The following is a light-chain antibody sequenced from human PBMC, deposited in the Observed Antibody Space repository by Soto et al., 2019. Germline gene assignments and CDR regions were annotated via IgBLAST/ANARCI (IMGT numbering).Light chain of an antibody. Sequence: EIVLTQSPGTLSLSPGERATLSCRASQSVSSSYLAWYQQKPGQAPRLLIYGATSRSTGIPDRFSGSGSETDFTLTISRLEPEDFATYYCQKYNSAPLTFGGGTKVEIK. V-gene: IGKV3-20*01. CDR1: QSVSSSY. J-gene: IGKJ4*01. CDR2: GAT. CDR3: QKYNSAPLT.